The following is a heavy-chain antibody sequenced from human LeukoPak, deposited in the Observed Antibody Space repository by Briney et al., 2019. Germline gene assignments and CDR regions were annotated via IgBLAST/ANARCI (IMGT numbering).Heavy chain of an antibody. CDR3: AAALFGLDTAMGYFDY. CDR1: GFTFTGSA. J-gene: IGHJ4*02. D-gene: IGHD5-18*01. CDR2: IVVGSGNT. Sequence: ASVKVSCKASGFTFTGSAVQWVRQARGQRLEWIGWIVVGSGNTNYAQKFQERVTITRDMSTSTAYMELSSLRSEDTAVYYCAAALFGLDTAMGYFDYWGQGTLVTVSS. V-gene: IGHV1-58*01.